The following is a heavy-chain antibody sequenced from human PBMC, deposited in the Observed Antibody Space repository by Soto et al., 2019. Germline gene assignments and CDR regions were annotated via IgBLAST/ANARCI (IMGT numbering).Heavy chain of an antibody. J-gene: IGHJ4*02. V-gene: IGHV4-30-2*01. D-gene: IGHD6-19*01. CDR1: GGSISSGGSS. CDR3: ARAGDSSGPVALGY. CDR2: IYHSGST. Sequence: QLQRQESGSGLVKPSQTLSLTCAVSGGSISSGGSSWSWIRQPPGKGLEWIGYIYHSGSTYYNPSLKSRVATSVDRSKNQLSLKLSSVTAADTAVYYCARAGDSSGPVALGYWGQGTLVTVSS.